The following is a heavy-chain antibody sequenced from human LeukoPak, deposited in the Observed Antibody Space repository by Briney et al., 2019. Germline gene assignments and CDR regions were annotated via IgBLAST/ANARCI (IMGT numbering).Heavy chain of an antibody. J-gene: IGHJ6*04. V-gene: IGHV3-21*01. Sequence: GGSLRLSCAASGFTFSSYSMNWVRQAPGKGLEWVSSISSSSSYIYYADSVKGRFTISRDNAKNSLYLQMNSLRAEDTAVYYCARDLSPVYCSSTSCYSNCGMDVWGKGTTVTVSS. CDR3: ARDLSPVYCSSTSCYSNCGMDV. CDR2: ISSSSSYI. D-gene: IGHD2-2*01. CDR1: GFTFSSYS.